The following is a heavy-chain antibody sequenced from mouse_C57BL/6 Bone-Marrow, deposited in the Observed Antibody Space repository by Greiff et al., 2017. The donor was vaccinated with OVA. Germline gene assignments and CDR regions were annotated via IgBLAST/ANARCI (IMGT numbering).Heavy chain of an antibody. D-gene: IGHD1-1*01. Sequence: VQLQQSGPGLVAPSQSLSITCTVSGFSLTSYGVDWVRQPPGKGLEWLGVIWGGGSTNYNSALMSRLSISKDNSKSQVFLKMNSLQTDNTAMYYCAKHPYYYGSSYDWYFDVWGTGTTVTVSS. V-gene: IGHV2-9*01. CDR1: GFSLTSYG. CDR3: AKHPYYYGSSYDWYFDV. J-gene: IGHJ1*03. CDR2: IWGGGST.